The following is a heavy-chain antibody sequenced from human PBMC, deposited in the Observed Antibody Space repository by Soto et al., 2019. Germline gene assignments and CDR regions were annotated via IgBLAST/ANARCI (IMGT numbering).Heavy chain of an antibody. J-gene: IGHJ6*02. V-gene: IGHV4-59*01. CDR1: GGSISSYY. CDR2: IYYSGST. D-gene: IGHD3-10*01. CDR3: ARGSTNYYYYGMDV. Sequence: PSETLSLTCTVSGGSISSYYWSWIRQPPGKGLEWIGYIYYSGSTNYNPPLKSRVTVSVDTSKNQFSLKLSSVTAADTAVYYCARGSTNYYYYGMDVWGQGTTVTVSS.